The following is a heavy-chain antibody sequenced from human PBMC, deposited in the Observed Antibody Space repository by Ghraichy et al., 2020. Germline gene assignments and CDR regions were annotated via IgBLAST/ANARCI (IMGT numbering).Heavy chain of an antibody. V-gene: IGHV3-30*02. CDR2: IRYDGSNK. CDR1: GFTFSSYG. Sequence: GESLNISCAASGFTFSSYGMHWVRQAPGKGLEWVAFIRYDGSNKYYADSVKGRFTISRDNSKNTLYLQMNSLRAEDTAVYYCAKEFEYCTNGVCLFDYWGQGTLVTVSS. D-gene: IGHD2-8*01. J-gene: IGHJ4*02. CDR3: AKEFEYCTNGVCLFDY.